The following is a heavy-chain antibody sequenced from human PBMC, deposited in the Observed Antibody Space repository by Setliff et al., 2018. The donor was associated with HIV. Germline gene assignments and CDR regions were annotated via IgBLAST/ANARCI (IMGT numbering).Heavy chain of an antibody. CDR2: IYYDGRA. D-gene: IGHD3-16*01. CDR3: AGHVDGGLWNAYYYYGLDV. V-gene: IGHV4-39*01. CDR1: GGSVSDSNVY. J-gene: IGHJ6*02. Sequence: SQTLSLPCSVSGGSVSDSNVYWNWIRQSPGKGLEWMGNIYYDGRAYYNQSLKSRVTILIDTSTNEFSLKLSSVTASDTAVYECAGHVDGGLWNAYYYYGLDVWGQGTAVTVSS.